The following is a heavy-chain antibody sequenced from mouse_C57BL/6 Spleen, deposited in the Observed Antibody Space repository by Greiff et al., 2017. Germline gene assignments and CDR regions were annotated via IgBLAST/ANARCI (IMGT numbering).Heavy chain of an antibody. CDR3: ARDTTDFDY. Sequence: EVQLQESGPVLVKPGASVKMSCKASGYTFTDYYMNWVKQSHGKSLEWIGVINPYNGGTSYNQKFKGKATLTVDKSSSTAYMALNSLTSEDSAVYYCARDTTDFDYWGQGTTLTVSS. V-gene: IGHV1-19*01. D-gene: IGHD1-1*01. CDR1: GYTFTDYY. J-gene: IGHJ2*01. CDR2: INPYNGGT.